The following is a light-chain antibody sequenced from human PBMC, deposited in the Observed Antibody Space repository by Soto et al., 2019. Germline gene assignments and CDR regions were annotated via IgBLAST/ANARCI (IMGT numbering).Light chain of an antibody. CDR1: NIGNKN. J-gene: IGLJ1*01. CDR2: RNS. V-gene: IGLV3-9*01. CDR3: QVWDSSTV. Sequence: SYELTQPLSVSVALGQTARITCGGNNIGNKNVHWYQQKPGQAPVLVIYRNSNRPSGIPERFSGSNSGNTATLTISRAQAGDEAYYYWQVWDSSTVFGTGTKLTVL.